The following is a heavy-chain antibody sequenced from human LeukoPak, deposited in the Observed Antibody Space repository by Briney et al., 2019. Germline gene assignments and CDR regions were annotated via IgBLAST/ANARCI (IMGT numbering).Heavy chain of an antibody. CDR1: GESFNNYY. J-gene: IGHJ4*02. V-gene: IGHV4-34*01. D-gene: IGHD3-10*01. CDR3: ARAGWFGELYGPLDF. CDR2: INHSGST. Sequence: SETLSLTCAVYGESFNNYYWTWIRQSPGKGLEWIGEINHSGSTNYNPSLKSRVTISVDPSKNQLSLKLTSVIAADTAVYYCARAGWFGELYGPLDFWGQGTLVTVSS.